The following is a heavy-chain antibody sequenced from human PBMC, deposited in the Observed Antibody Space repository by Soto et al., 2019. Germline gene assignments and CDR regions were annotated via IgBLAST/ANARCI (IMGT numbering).Heavy chain of an antibody. V-gene: IGHV4-31*03. Sequence: SETLSLTCTVSGGSISSGGYYWSWIRQHPGKGLEWIGYIYYSGSTSYNPSLKSRVIISVDTSKNQFSLRLSSVTAADTAVYNCARDTYYYDSSGPPVDAFDIWGQGTMVTVSS. CDR2: IYYSGST. D-gene: IGHD3-22*01. J-gene: IGHJ3*02. CDR3: ARDTYYYDSSGPPVDAFDI. CDR1: GGSISSGGYY.